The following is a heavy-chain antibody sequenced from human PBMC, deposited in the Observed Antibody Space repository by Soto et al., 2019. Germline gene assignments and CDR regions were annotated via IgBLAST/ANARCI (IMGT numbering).Heavy chain of an antibody. V-gene: IGHV4-4*02. CDR1: GASISDNNW. Sequence: QVQLQESGPGLVKPSGTLSLTCAVSGASISDNNWWSWVRRPPGKGREWIGEIYHSGTANYSPALNSRVTISLDKSKNQISLQLSSVTAAHSAVYYCARHIGVPGTRGFDYWGQGTLVTVSS. CDR2: IYHSGTA. CDR3: ARHIGVPGTRGFDY. D-gene: IGHD6-19*01. J-gene: IGHJ4*02.